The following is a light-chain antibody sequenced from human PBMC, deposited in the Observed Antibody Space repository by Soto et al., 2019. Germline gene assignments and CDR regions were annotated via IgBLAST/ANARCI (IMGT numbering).Light chain of an antibody. CDR1: TSYTGSYNL. V-gene: IGLV2-14*02. J-gene: IGLJ3*02. CDR2: EGH. CDR3: SSYSNNSPWM. Sequence: QSALTQPASVSESPGQSITISCAVTTSYTGSYNLVSWYQLLPDKAPKLIIYEGHKRPSGVSTRFSGSRSGNTASLTISGLQVEDEADYYCSSYSNNSPWMFGGGTKLTVL.